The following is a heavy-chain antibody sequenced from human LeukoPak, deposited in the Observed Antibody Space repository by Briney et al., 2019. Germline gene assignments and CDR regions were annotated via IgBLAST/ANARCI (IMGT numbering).Heavy chain of an antibody. D-gene: IGHD2-2*01. CDR1: GGSFSGYY. CDR2: INHSGST. Sequence: SETLSLTCAVYGGSFSGYYWSWIRQPPGKGLEWIGEINHSGSTNHNPSLKSRVTISVDTSKNQFSLKLSSVTAADTAVYYCASTPKLDIVVVPAAITWFDPWGQGTLVTVSS. J-gene: IGHJ5*02. CDR3: ASTPKLDIVVVPAAITWFDP. V-gene: IGHV4-34*01.